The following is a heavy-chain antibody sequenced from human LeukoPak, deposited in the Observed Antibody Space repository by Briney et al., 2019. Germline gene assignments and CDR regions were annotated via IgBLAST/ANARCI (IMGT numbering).Heavy chain of an antibody. CDR1: GYTFTSYD. D-gene: IGHD3-9*01. CDR3: ARGFDWARNDALDI. CDR2: MNPNSGNT. Sequence: ASVKVSCKASGYTFTSYDINWVRQATGQGLEWMGWMNPNSGNTGYAQKFQGRVTMTRNTSISTAYMELSSLRSEDTAVYYCARGFDWARNDALDIWGQGTMVTVSS. J-gene: IGHJ3*02. V-gene: IGHV1-8*01.